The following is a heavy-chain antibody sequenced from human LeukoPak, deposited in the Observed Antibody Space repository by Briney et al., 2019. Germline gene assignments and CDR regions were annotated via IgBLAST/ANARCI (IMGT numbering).Heavy chain of an antibody. V-gene: IGHV4-30-2*01. Sequence: PSETLSLTCTVSGGSISNGGYSWSWIRQPPGKGLEWIGHIHYTGNTYDNPSFKSRVTISVDRFKNQFSLKLRSVTAADTAVYYCARVAGWFDPWGQGTLVTVSS. CDR2: IHYTGNT. J-gene: IGHJ5*02. CDR1: GGSISNGGYS. CDR3: ARVAGWFDP.